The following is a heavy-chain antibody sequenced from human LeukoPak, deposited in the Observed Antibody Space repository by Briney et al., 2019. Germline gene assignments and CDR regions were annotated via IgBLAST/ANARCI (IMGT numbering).Heavy chain of an antibody. J-gene: IGHJ4*02. V-gene: IGHV4-61*05. CDR2: IYYSGTT. CDR1: GGSISSSSYY. D-gene: IGHD4-23*01. Sequence: NPSETLSLTCTVSGGSISSSSYYWGWIRQPPGKGLEWIGYIYYSGTTNYNPSLKSRVTILVDTSKNQFSLKVSSVTAADTAVYYCARDRYGGNSGEFDYWGQGTLVTVSS. CDR3: ARDRYGGNSGEFDY.